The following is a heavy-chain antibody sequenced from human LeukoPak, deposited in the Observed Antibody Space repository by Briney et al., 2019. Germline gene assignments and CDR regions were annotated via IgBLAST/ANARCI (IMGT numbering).Heavy chain of an antibody. J-gene: IGHJ4*02. CDR3: AREFGGGYGGFGY. V-gene: IGHV3-33*01. CDR2: IWYDGSNK. CDR1: GFTFSSYG. Sequence: GRSLRLSCAASGFTFSSYGMHWVRQAPGKGLEWVAVIWYDGSNKYYADSVKGRFTISRDNSKNTLYLQMNSLRAEDTAVYYCAREFGGGYGGFGYWGQGTLVTVSS. D-gene: IGHD3-16*01.